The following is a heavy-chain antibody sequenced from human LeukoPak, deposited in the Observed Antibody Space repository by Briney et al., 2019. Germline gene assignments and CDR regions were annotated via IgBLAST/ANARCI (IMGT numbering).Heavy chain of an antibody. D-gene: IGHD5-12*01. Sequence: GGSLRLSCAASGFSFSSYDMNWVRQAPGKRLEWVSYISTRGITIHYADSVKGRFTISRDNAKSSLHLQMRSLRAEDTAVYYCARVAWHGFDIWGRGTMVTVSS. J-gene: IGHJ3*02. CDR2: ISTRGITI. CDR1: GFSFSSYD. CDR3: ARVAWHGFDI. V-gene: IGHV3-48*03.